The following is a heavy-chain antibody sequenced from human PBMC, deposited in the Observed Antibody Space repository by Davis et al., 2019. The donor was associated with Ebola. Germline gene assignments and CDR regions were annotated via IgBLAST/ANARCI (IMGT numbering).Heavy chain of an antibody. J-gene: IGHJ4*02. CDR1: GYTFKNYA. V-gene: IGHV1-18*01. CDR3: ARLDYSGHYFDY. CDR2: ISAYNGNT. D-gene: IGHD4-11*01. Sequence: ASVKVSCKASGYTFKNYAISWVRQAPGQGLEWMGWISAYNGNTNYAQILQGRVTMTTDTSTGTAYMELRSLRSDDTAVYYCARLDYSGHYFDYWGQGTLVTVSS.